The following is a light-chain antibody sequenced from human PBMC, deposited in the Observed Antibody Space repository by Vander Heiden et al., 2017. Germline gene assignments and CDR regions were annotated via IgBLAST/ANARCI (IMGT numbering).Light chain of an antibody. CDR1: RDIRTY. V-gene: IGKV1-39*01. CDR3: QQSYNMFS. Sequence: DTPLSQSPPSLSASVGDRVTITCRSSRDIRTYLNWYHQKRGESPKLLIYGASTVHSGVPSRLSGSGSATHFTLTINGLQVDDVGTYFCQQSYNMFSFGAGTQV. CDR2: GAS. J-gene: IGKJ4*01.